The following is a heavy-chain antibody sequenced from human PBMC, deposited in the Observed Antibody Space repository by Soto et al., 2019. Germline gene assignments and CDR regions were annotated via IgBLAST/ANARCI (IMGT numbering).Heavy chain of an antibody. Sequence: EVKLVESGGGLVQPGRSLKISCVASGFTFDDFVMHWVRLAPGKGLEWVSGMNWNGDSKAYAASVKGRFTISRDNAKNSMYLAMNSLRPEDTSFYSYTRNSINYKWSPFNCFDALGQGILVSVSS. CDR1: GFTFDDFV. D-gene: IGHD1-20*01. J-gene: IGHJ5*02. CDR2: MNWNGDSK. V-gene: IGHV3-9*01. CDR3: TRNSINYKWSPFNCFDA.